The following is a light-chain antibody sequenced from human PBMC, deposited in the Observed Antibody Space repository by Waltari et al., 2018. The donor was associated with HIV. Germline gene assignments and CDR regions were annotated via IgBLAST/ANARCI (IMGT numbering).Light chain of an antibody. CDR3: QHYNSYPWT. CDR2: KAS. J-gene: IGKJ1*01. V-gene: IGKV1-5*03. Sequence: IQMTQHPSPLPASMGDRVTFTCRASQSVSNWLAWYQQKPGRDPNLLIYKASSLESGVPSRFSGSGSGAEFTLTISSLQPDDIATYYCQHYNSYPWTFGQGTKVEIK. CDR1: QSVSNW.